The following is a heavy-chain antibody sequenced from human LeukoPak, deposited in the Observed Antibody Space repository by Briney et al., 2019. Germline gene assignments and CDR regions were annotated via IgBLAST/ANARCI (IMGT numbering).Heavy chain of an antibody. Sequence: PSETLSLTCAVYGGSFSGYYWSWIRQPPGKGLEWIGEINHSGSTNYNPSLKSRVTISVDTSKNQFSLKLSSVTAADTAVYYCARGRNARMLAVDGGLIHYWGQGTLVTVSS. D-gene: IGHD6-19*01. CDR3: ARGRNARMLAVDGGLIHY. V-gene: IGHV4-34*01. CDR1: GGSFSGYY. CDR2: INHSGST. J-gene: IGHJ4*02.